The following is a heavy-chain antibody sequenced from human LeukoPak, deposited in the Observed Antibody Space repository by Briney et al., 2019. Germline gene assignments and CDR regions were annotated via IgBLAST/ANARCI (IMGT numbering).Heavy chain of an antibody. CDR2: INHSGST. Sequence: PSETLSLTCAVYGGFFSGYYWSWIRQPPGKGLEWIGEINHSGSTNYNPSLKSRVTISVDTSKNQFSLKLSSVTAADTAVYYCARGYRDSSSWYWLAWFDPWGQGTLVTVSS. J-gene: IGHJ5*02. D-gene: IGHD6-13*01. CDR3: ARGYRDSSSWYWLAWFDP. CDR1: GGFFSGYY. V-gene: IGHV4-34*01.